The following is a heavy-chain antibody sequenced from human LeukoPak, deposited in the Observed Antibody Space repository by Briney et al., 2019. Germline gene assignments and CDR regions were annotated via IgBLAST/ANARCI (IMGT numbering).Heavy chain of an antibody. V-gene: IGHV3-23*01. CDR3: AKDPPTVVANAFHI. CDR1: GFTFTNAW. CDR2: ISGSGSTT. Sequence: GGSLRLSCAASGFTFTNAWMIWVRQAPGKGLEWVSYISGSGSTTYYADSVKGRFTISRDNSKNTLYLQMDSLRGEDTAIYYCAKDPPTVVANAFHIWGQGTMVTVSS. J-gene: IGHJ3*02. D-gene: IGHD4-17*01.